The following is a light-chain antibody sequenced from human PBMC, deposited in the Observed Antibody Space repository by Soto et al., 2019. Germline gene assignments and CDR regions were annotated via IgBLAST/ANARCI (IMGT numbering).Light chain of an antibody. J-gene: IGKJ1*01. CDR1: QSISKW. Sequence: DIRMKNSPATLSASVGDRLVNSFRSSQSISKWLAWYHQKPGKAPEFLIYDASTLESSVPSRFSGSGSGTEFTLTISSLQTDDFATYCCHQYDTLCTFGQGTKVDIK. V-gene: IGKV1-5*01. CDR2: DAS. CDR3: HQYDTLCT.